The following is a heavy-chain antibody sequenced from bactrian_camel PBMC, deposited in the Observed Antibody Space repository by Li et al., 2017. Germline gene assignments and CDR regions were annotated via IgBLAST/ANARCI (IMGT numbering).Heavy chain of an antibody. V-gene: IGHV3S40*01. D-gene: IGHD3*01. J-gene: IGHJ4*01. Sequence: VQLVESGGGLVQPGGSLRLSCIASVFTFGDVGMSWVRQAPWKGLEWVVSIDSSGRKPSYPDSMKGRFTISRDNAKNTLYLQLNSLTAEDTAMYRCAKCQPPCRALTTGRTSEVGNPGQGTQVTVS. CDR2: IDSSGRKP. CDR1: VFTFGDVG.